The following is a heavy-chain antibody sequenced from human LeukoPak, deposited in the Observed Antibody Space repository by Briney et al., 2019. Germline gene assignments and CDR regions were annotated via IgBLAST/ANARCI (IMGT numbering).Heavy chain of an antibody. Sequence: ASVKVSCKASGYTFTSYDINGVRQATGQGLEWMGWMNPNKGNTGYAQKFQGRVTITRNTSISTAYMELSSLRSEDTAVYYCACGGNYMDVWGKGTTVTVSS. CDR3: ACGGNYMDV. CDR2: MNPNKGNT. V-gene: IGHV1-8*03. J-gene: IGHJ6*03. CDR1: GYTFTSYD. D-gene: IGHD2-21*01.